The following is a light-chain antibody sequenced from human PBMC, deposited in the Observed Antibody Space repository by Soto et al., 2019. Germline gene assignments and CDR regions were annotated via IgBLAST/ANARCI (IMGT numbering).Light chain of an antibody. Sequence: EIVMTQSPATLSVSPGERATISCRASQSVSSKLAWYQQKPGQAPRLLIYGASTRTTGIPARFSGSGSGTEFTLTISSLQSEDFAVYYCQQYNNWPWTFGQGTKVDIK. CDR1: QSVSSK. V-gene: IGKV3-15*01. CDR3: QQYNNWPWT. J-gene: IGKJ1*01. CDR2: GAS.